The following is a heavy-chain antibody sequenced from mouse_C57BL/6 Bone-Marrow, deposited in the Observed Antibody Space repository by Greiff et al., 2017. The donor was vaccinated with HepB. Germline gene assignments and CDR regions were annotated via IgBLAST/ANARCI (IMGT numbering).Heavy chain of an antibody. CDR3: ARGRAYYYGRERYFDV. V-gene: IGHV5-4*01. D-gene: IGHD1-1*01. Sequence: EVQGVESGGGLVKPGGSLKLSCAASGFTFSSYAMSWVRQTPEKRLEWVATISDGGSYTYYPDNVKGRFTISRDNAKNNLYLQMSHLKSEDTAMYYCARGRAYYYGRERYFDVWGTGTTVTVSS. J-gene: IGHJ1*03. CDR1: GFTFSSYA. CDR2: ISDGGSYT.